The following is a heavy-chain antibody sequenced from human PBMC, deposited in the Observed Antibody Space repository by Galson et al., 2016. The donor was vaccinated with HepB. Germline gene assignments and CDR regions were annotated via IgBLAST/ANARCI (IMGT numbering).Heavy chain of an antibody. D-gene: IGHD1-1*01. CDR2: VDNRGST. V-gene: IGHV4-59*01. J-gene: IGHJ5*01. CDR3: CPTTTAWYGS. CDR1: GASINSYY. Sequence: SETLSLTCTVSGASINSYYWTWIRQPPGKGLEWIGYVDNRGSTNYNPSLRSRVAVSLDTSKSQFSLELTSVTAADTAVYYCCPTTTAWYGSWSQGTLVTVSS.